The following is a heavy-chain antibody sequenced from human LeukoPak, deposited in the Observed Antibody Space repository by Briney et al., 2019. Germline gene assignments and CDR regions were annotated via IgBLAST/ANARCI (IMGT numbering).Heavy chain of an antibody. V-gene: IGHV3-48*01. J-gene: IGHJ4*02. CDR3: ARGAGSLDS. CDR2: ISTGSNTL. Sequence: GGSLRLSCAASGFTFRIYAMNWVRQAPGMGLEWVSYISTGSNTLYYAQSVKGRFTISRDDAKNSVYLQMDSLRADDTAVYYCARGAGSLDSWGQGTRVTVSP. D-gene: IGHD2-15*01. CDR1: GFTFRIYA.